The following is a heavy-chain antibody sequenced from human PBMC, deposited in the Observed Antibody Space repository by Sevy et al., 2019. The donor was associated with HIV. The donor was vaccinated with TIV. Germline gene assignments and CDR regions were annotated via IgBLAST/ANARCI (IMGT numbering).Heavy chain of an antibody. V-gene: IGHV4-30-4*01. Sequence: SETLSLTCTVSGGSISSGDYYWSWIRQPTGKGLEWIGYIYYSGSTYYNPSLKSRVTISVDTSKNQFSLKLSSVTAADTAVYYCARDSGRGYSSSWYYFDYWGQGTLVTVSS. D-gene: IGHD6-13*01. J-gene: IGHJ4*02. CDR3: ARDSGRGYSSSWYYFDY. CDR2: IYYSGST. CDR1: GGSISSGDYY.